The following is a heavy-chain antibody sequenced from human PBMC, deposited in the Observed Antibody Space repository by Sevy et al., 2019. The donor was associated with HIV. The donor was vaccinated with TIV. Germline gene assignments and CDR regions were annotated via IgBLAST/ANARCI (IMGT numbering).Heavy chain of an antibody. CDR2: VNSDGSNT. CDR1: GFTFSSYW. Sequence: GGSLRLSCATSGFTFSSYWFHWVRQAPGKGLEWVTGVNSDGSNTNYADSVKGRFTISRDCAKDTLCLQMNALRAEDTAVYFCVGASCWEDYWGQGTMVTVSS. CDR3: VGASCWEDY. J-gene: IGHJ4*02. V-gene: IGHV3-74*01. D-gene: IGHD1-26*01.